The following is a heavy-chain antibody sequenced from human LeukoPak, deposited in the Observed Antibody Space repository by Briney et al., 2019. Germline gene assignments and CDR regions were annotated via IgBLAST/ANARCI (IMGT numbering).Heavy chain of an antibody. J-gene: IGHJ4*02. D-gene: IGHD2-21*02. CDR2: IDPSDSYT. Sequence: GESLKIPCKGSAYSSISNWIIWLGQLPAKGLEWMEKIDPSDSYTNYNPSFQGHVTISIDKSISTAYLQWSSLKASDTAMYYCARRLQPHFDYGGQGTLVTVSS. CDR3: ARRLQPHFDY. V-gene: IGHV5-10-1*01. CDR1: AYSSISNW.